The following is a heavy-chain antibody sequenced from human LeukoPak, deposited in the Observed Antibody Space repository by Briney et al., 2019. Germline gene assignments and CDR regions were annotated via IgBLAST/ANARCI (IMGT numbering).Heavy chain of an antibody. Sequence: SETLSLTCTVSGGSISSSSYYWGWIRQPPGKGLEWIGSIYYSGSTYYNPSLKSRVTISVDTSKNQFSLKLSSVTAADTAVYYCARLVVPAGYFDYWGQGTLVTVSS. D-gene: IGHD2-2*01. CDR3: ARLVVPAGYFDY. V-gene: IGHV4-39*01. CDR1: GGSISSSSYY. CDR2: IYYSGST. J-gene: IGHJ4*02.